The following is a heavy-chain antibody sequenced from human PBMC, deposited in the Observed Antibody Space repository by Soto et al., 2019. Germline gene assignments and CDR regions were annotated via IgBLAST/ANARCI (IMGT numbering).Heavy chain of an antibody. Sequence: QVQLQESGPGLVKPSETLSLTCTVSGGSISSYYWSWIRQPPGKGLEWIGYINYSGNTNYNPSLQSRVTISVDTSKNQFSLKLSSVTAADTAVYYCARGYYGDYVDYWGQGTLVTVSS. CDR3: ARGYYGDYVDY. J-gene: IGHJ4*02. D-gene: IGHD4-17*01. V-gene: IGHV4-59*01. CDR1: GGSISSYY. CDR2: INYSGNT.